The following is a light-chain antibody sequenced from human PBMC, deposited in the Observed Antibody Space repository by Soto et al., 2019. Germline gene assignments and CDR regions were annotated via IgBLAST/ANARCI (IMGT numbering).Light chain of an antibody. J-gene: IGKJ1*01. V-gene: IGKV3-20*01. Sequence: EIVLTQSPGTLSLSPGERATLSCRASQSVSSTSLAWYQQKPGQAPRLPMYGVSSSATAIPDRFSGSGSGTSFTPTINRLEPAAIAAYFCQQYDSSVWTFGQATKVEIK. CDR3: QQYDSSVWT. CDR2: GVS. CDR1: QSVSSTS.